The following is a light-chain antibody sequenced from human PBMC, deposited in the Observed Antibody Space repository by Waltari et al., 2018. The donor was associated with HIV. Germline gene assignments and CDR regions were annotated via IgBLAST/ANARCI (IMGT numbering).Light chain of an antibody. CDR2: RNN. CDR3: AAWDDSLNGWV. J-gene: IGLJ3*02. Sequence: QSVLTQPPSASGTPGQRVTISCSGSRSNIGGNTVSWYQQLPGTAPKLFIYRNNQRASGVPERFSGYKSGTSASLAISGLQSEEEADYYCAAWDDSLNGWVFGGGTKLTVV. CDR1: RSNIGGNT. V-gene: IGLV1-44*01.